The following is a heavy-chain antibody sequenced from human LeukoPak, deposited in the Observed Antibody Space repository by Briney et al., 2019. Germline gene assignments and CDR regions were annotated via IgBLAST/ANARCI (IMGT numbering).Heavy chain of an antibody. CDR2: IYYSGST. J-gene: IGHJ5*02. V-gene: IGHV4-39*01. Sequence: SETLSLTCTVSGGSISSSSYYWGWIRQPPGKGLEWIGSIYYSGSTYYNPSLKSRVTISVDTSKNQFSLKLSSVTAADTAVYYCARGSYDYVWGSYRPAPNWFDPWGQGTLVTVSS. D-gene: IGHD3-16*02. CDR1: GGSISSSSYY. CDR3: ARGSYDYVWGSYRPAPNWFDP.